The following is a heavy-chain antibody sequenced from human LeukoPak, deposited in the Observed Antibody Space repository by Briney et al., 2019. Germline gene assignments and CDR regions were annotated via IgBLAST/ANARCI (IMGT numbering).Heavy chain of an antibody. CDR2: ISSSSSYI. CDR3: ARDSCSGGSCYSGDYFDY. V-gene: IGHV3-21*01. CDR1: GFTFSSYS. J-gene: IGHJ4*02. D-gene: IGHD2-15*01. Sequence: GGSLRLSCAASGFTFSSYSMNWVRQAPGKGLEWVSSISSSSSYIYYADSVKGRFTISRDNAKNSLYLQMNSLRAEDTAVYYYARDSCSGGSCYSGDYFDYWGQGTLVTVSS.